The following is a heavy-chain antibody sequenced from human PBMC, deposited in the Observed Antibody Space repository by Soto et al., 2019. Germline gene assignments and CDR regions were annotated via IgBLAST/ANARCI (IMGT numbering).Heavy chain of an antibody. D-gene: IGHD2-8*02. CDR3: ARQIYGSDTGPNFQYYFDS. CDR2: IDPSDSQT. V-gene: IGHV5-10-1*01. CDR1: GYSFAGYW. Sequence: GESLKISCKGSGYSFAGYWITWVRQKPGKGLEWMGRIDPSDSQTYYSPSFRGHVTISATKSITTVFLQWSSLRASDTAMYYCARQIYGSDTGPNFQYYFDSWGQGTPVTVSS. J-gene: IGHJ4*02.